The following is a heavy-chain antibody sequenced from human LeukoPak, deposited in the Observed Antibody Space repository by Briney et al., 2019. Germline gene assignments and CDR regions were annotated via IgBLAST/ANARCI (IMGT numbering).Heavy chain of an antibody. CDR1: GFTFSSYA. J-gene: IGHJ3*02. Sequence: GGSLRLSCAASGFTFSSYAMSWVRQAPGKGLEWVASVKQDGSDKYSVDSVKGRFTISRDNAKNSLYLQMNSLRAEDTAVYYCARDLAGPPQEAFDIWGQGTMVTVSS. CDR2: VKQDGSDK. V-gene: IGHV3-7*01. CDR3: ARDLAGPPQEAFDI.